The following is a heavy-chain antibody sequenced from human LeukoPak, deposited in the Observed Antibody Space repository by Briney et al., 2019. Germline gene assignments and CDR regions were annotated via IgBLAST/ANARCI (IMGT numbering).Heavy chain of an antibody. CDR2: LSGSGDST. J-gene: IGHJ6*02. Sequence: PGGSLRLSCAASGFTFSSYAMHSVRQAPGKGLKWVSSLSGSGDSTYYSDSVKGRFTMSRDNSKNTLYLQMNSLRAEDTAVYYCAKAGRDSGMVTAYYYGMDVWGQGTTVTVSS. CDR1: GFTFSSYA. D-gene: IGHD5-18*01. V-gene: IGHV3-23*01. CDR3: AKAGRDSGMVTAYYYGMDV.